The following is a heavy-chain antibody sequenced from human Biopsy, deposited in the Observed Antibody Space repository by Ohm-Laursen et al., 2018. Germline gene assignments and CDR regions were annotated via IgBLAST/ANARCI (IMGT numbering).Heavy chain of an antibody. J-gene: IGHJ2*01. Sequence: SLRLSCAASGFTFNSYAMHWVRQAPGKGLEWVAVISYDGSGEYYADSLQGRFIISRDNPKNTVDLQMNSLRAEDTAVYFCARDGKRWDYSAYFSWHFDLWGRGTLVTVSS. CDR1: GFTFNSYA. D-gene: IGHD4-11*01. CDR2: ISYDGSGE. V-gene: IGHV3-30*03. CDR3: ARDGKRWDYSAYFSWHFDL.